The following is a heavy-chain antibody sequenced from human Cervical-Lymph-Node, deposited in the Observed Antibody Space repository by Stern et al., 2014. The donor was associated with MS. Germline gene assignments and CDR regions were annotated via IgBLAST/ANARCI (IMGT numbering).Heavy chain of an antibody. Sequence: VQLVESGAEVKKPGSSVKVSCKSSGDSFSRFAISWVRQAPGQGLEWIVGIIPFSGKANYAQKFQGRVKLIADESTSTAYMELSSLKSEDADVYYCASSYTGWDNPFHFYGMDVWGQGTTVTVSS. CDR2: IIPFSGKA. D-gene: IGHD6-19*01. CDR3: ASSYTGWDNPFHFYGMDV. J-gene: IGHJ6*02. V-gene: IGHV1-69*01. CDR1: GDSFSRFA.